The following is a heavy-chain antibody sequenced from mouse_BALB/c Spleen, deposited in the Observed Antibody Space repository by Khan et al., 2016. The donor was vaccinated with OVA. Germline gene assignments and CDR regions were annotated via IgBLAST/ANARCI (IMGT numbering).Heavy chain of an antibody. V-gene: IGHV8-12*01. CDR2: IYWDDDK. J-gene: IGHJ2*01. Sequence: QVTLKESGPGILQPSQTLSLTCSFSGFSLSTSGMGVSWIRQPSGKGLEWLAHIYWDDDKRYNPSLKSRLTISKDTSRNQVFLKIPSVDTADTATYYCVRRRYYNGSVYFDYWGQGTTLTVSS. CDR1: GFSLSTSGMG. D-gene: IGHD1-1*01. CDR3: VRRRYYNGSVYFDY.